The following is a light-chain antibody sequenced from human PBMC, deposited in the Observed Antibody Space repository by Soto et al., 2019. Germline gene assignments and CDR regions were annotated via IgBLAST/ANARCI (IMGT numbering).Light chain of an antibody. Sequence: DIVLTHSPATLSLSPGERATLSFRAIQSVSSTYLGWYQQKPGQPPRPLIKGASTRATGIPATFSGSGSGTEFTLTISSLQSEDFAVYYCQHYNNWPPWTFGQGTKVDI. CDR2: GAS. CDR1: QSVSSTY. V-gene: IGKV3-15*01. J-gene: IGKJ1*01. CDR3: QHYNNWPPWT.